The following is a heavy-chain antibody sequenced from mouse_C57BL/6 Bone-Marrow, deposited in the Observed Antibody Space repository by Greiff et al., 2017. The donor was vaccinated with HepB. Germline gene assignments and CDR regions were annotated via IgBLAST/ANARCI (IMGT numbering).Heavy chain of an antibody. Sequence: EVQLVESGGGLVQPGGSLKLSCAASGFTFSDYYMYWVRQTPEKRLEWVAYISNGGGSTYYPDTVKGRFTISRDNAKNTLYLQMSRLKSEDTAMYYCARHPSYYDHAMDYWGQGTSVTVSS. CDR3: ARHPSYYDHAMDY. V-gene: IGHV5-12*01. CDR1: GFTFSDYY. CDR2: ISNGGGST. J-gene: IGHJ4*01. D-gene: IGHD2-10*01.